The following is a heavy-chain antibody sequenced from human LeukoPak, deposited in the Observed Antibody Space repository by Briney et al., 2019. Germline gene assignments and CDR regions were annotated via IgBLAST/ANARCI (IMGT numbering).Heavy chain of an antibody. J-gene: IGHJ4*02. D-gene: IGHD1-1*01. CDR2: IYYSGST. Sequence: PSETLSLTCTVSGGSISSGSYYWGWFRQPPGKGLDWIGSIYYSGSTYYNPSLKSRVTISVDTSKNKFSLKLSSVTAADTALYYCARQATRTWVPDYWGQGTLVTVSS. CDR1: GGSISSGSYY. V-gene: IGHV4-39*01. CDR3: ARQATRTWVPDY.